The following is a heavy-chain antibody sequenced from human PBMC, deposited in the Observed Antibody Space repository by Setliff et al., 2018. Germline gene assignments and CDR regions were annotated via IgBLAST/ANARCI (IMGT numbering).Heavy chain of an antibody. CDR3: TRDFWPESSGFAFGQ. D-gene: IGHD3-22*01. J-gene: IGHJ4*02. V-gene: IGHV3-7*01. CDR2: IKQDGSTK. CDR1: GFNFSRHW. Sequence: SLRLSCVVSGFNFSRHWMSWVRQAPGKGLEWVADIKQDGSTKYYLDSVKGRFTISRDNAKRSLYLQMNGLRADDTGVYYCTRDFWPESSGFAFGQWGQGTLVTVSS.